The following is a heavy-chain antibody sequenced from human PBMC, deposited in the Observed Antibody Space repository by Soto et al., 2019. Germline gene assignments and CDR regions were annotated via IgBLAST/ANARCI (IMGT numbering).Heavy chain of an antibody. CDR2: TSGSGGST. CDR1: GVTFSSYA. Sequence: EVQLLESGGGLVQPGGTLRLSCAASGVTFSSYAMSWVRQAPGKGLEWVSATSGSGGSTYYADSVKGRFTISRDTSKNTLYLQMNSLRAEDTAVYYCAWIQLGPVNYWGQGTLVTVSS. D-gene: IGHD5-18*01. J-gene: IGHJ4*02. V-gene: IGHV3-23*01. CDR3: AWIQLGPVNY.